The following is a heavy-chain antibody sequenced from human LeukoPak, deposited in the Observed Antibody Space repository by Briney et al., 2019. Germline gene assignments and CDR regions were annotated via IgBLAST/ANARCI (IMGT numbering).Heavy chain of an antibody. CDR1: GYTFTGYY. Sequence: ASVKVSCKASGYTFTGYYMHWVRQAPGQGLEWMGWTNPNSGGTNYAQKFQGRVTMTRDTSISTAYMELSRLRSDDTAVYYCARDRRQWLPKGASFDYWGQGTLVTVSS. D-gene: IGHD6-19*01. CDR3: ARDRRQWLPKGASFDY. CDR2: TNPNSGGT. J-gene: IGHJ4*02. V-gene: IGHV1-2*02.